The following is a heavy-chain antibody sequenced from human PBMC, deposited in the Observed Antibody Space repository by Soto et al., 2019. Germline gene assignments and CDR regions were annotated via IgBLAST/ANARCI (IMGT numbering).Heavy chain of an antibody. J-gene: IGHJ6*02. CDR3: ATGRGVNFYYGMDV. V-gene: IGHV3-23*01. D-gene: IGHD3-10*01. CDR2: ISGSGGST. Sequence: EVQLLESGGGLVQPGGSLRLSCAASGFTFSSYAMSWVRQAPGKGLEWVSAISGSGGSTYYADSVKGRFTISRDNSKNTLYLQMNSLRAEDTAVYYCATGRGVNFYYGMDVLGQGTTVTVSS. CDR1: GFTFSSYA.